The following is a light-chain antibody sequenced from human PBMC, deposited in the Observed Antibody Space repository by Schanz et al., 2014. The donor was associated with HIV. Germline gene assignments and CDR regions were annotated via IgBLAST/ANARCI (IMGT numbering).Light chain of an antibody. V-gene: IGLV1-44*01. Sequence: QSVLIQPPSASGTPGQRVTISCSGSSSNIGAGYDVHWYQQVPGTAPTLLIYDNNHRPSGVPDRFSGSKSGTSASLAISGLQSEDEADYYCAAWDDSLNGRVFGGGTKLTVL. CDR3: AAWDDSLNGRV. J-gene: IGLJ2*01. CDR1: SSNIGAGYD. CDR2: DNN.